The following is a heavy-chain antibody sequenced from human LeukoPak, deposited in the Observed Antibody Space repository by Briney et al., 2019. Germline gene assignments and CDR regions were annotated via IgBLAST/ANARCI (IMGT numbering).Heavy chain of an antibody. Sequence: PGGSLRLSCAASGFTFSSYSMNWVRQAPGKGLEWVSSISSSSSYIYYADSVKGRFTISRDNARNTVYLQMNSLRAEDTAVYYCARGWVPSDITLKWGQGTMVTVFS. D-gene: IGHD3-22*01. CDR1: GFTFSSYS. V-gene: IGHV3-21*01. J-gene: IGHJ3*01. CDR3: ARGWVPSDITLK. CDR2: ISSSSSYI.